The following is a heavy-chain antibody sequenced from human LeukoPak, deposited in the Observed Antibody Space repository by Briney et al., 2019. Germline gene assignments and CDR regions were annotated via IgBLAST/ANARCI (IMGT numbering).Heavy chain of an antibody. CDR3: ARWDEHDWAYGT. J-gene: IGHJ5*02. D-gene: IGHD3-9*01. CDR2: LYYSGST. Sequence: PSETLSLTCTVSGGSISSYYWSWIRQPPGKGLEWIGSLYYSGSTYYNPSLKSRVTISVDTSKHQFSLKLTSVTAADTAVYYCARWDEHDWAYGTWGPGMLVTVSS. CDR1: GGSISSYY. V-gene: IGHV4-39*07.